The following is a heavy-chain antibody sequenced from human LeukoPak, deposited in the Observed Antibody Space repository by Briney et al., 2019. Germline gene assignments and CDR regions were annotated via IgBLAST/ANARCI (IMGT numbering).Heavy chain of an antibody. Sequence: ASVKVSCKTSGYTFTGYYIHWVRQAPGQGLEWMGWVSTYNGNTNYAQKLQGRVTMTTDTSTSTAYMELRSLRSDDTAVYYCAKDRWSDSSSSFDYWGQGTLVTVSS. CDR1: GYTFTGYY. D-gene: IGHD6-6*01. CDR3: AKDRWSDSSSSFDY. J-gene: IGHJ4*02. V-gene: IGHV1-18*04. CDR2: VSTYNGNT.